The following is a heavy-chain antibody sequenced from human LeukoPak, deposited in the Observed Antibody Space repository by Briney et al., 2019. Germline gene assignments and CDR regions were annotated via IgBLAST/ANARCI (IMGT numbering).Heavy chain of an antibody. D-gene: IGHD2-15*01. J-gene: IGHJ4*02. Sequence: GGSLRLSCAASVFTFSSYSMNWVRQAPGKGLEWVSSISSSSSYIYYADSVKGRFTISRDNAKNSLYLQMNSLRAEDTAVYYCASLDLGYCSGGSCYGRDYWGQGTLVTVSS. V-gene: IGHV3-21*01. CDR1: VFTFSSYS. CDR2: ISSSSSYI. CDR3: ASLDLGYCSGGSCYGRDY.